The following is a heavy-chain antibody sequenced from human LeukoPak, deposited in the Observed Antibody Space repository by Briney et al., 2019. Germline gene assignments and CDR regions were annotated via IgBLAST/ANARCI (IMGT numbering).Heavy chain of an antibody. J-gene: IGHJ5*02. CDR1: GYTFTSYG. CDR2: ISAYNGNT. D-gene: IGHD3-10*01. V-gene: IGHV1-18*01. CDR3: ARAPLRGYGSGSYYNNWFDP. Sequence: ASVKVSCKASGYTFTSYGISWVRQAPGQGLEWMGWISAYNGNTNYAQKLQGRVTMTTDTSTSTAYMELRSLRSDDTAVYYCARAPLRGYGSGSYYNNWFDPWGQGTLVTVSS.